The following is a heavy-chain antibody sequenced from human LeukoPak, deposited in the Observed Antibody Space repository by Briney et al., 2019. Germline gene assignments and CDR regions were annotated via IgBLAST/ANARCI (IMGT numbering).Heavy chain of an antibody. CDR3: ARESGPRRRSYSSSWFGSDV. J-gene: IGHJ6*04. V-gene: IGHV4-39*07. CDR1: GGSISSSSYY. CDR2: IYYSGST. Sequence: SETLSLTCTVSGGSISSSSYYWGWIRQPPGKGLEWIGSIYYSGSTYYNPSLKSRVTISVDTSKNQFSLKLSSVTAADTAVYYCARESGPRRRSYSSSWFGSDVWGKGTTVTVSS. D-gene: IGHD6-13*01.